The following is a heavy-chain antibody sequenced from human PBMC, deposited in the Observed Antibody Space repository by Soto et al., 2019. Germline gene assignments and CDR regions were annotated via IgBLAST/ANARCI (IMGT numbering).Heavy chain of an antibody. CDR1: GDTFTIYY. J-gene: IGHJ6*02. Sequence: ASVKVSCTASGDTFTIYYMHWVRQAPGQGLEWMGIINPSGGSTSYAQKFQGRVTMTRDTSTSTVYMELSSLRSEDTAVCYCARDGLGIMVRENYYYYGMDVWGQGTTVTVSS. D-gene: IGHD3-10*01. CDR2: INPSGGST. V-gene: IGHV1-46*01. CDR3: ARDGLGIMVRENYYYYGMDV.